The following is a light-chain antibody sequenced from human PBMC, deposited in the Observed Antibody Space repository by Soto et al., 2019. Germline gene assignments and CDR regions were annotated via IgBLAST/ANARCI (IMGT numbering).Light chain of an antibody. CDR2: DVS. Sequence: QSVLTQPASVSGSPGQSIAISCTGTSSDIGAYSSVSWYQQYPGKAPKLMIHDVSNRPSGVSDRFSGSKSGNTASLTISGLQAEDEADYYCSSYTSSNSYVFGSGTKVTVL. CDR1: SSDIGAYSS. V-gene: IGLV2-14*01. CDR3: SSYTSSNSYV. J-gene: IGLJ1*01.